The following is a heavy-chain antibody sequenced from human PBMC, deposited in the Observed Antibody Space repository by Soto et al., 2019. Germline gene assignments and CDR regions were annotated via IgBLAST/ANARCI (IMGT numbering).Heavy chain of an antibody. CDR3: ARVGELHGFDS. J-gene: IGHJ5*01. D-gene: IGHD1-26*01. V-gene: IGHV1-18*01. CDR2: ISAYNGNT. Sequence: QDPGQGLEWMGWISAYNGNTNYAQKLQGRVTMTTDTSTSTAYMELRSLRSDDTAVYYCARVGELHGFDSWGKGTLVTVSS.